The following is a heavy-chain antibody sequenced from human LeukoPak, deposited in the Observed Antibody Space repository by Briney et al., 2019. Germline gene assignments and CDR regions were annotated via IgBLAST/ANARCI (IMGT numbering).Heavy chain of an antibody. CDR2: ISGSGGST. Sequence: PGGSLRLSCAASGFTFSSYAMSWVRQAPGKGLEWVSAISGSGGSTYYAGSVKGRFTISRDNSKNTLYLQMNSLRAEDTAVYYCAKSKDRWFGEPHSYYFDYWGQGTLVTVSS. CDR1: GFTFSSYA. D-gene: IGHD3-10*01. V-gene: IGHV3-23*01. J-gene: IGHJ4*02. CDR3: AKSKDRWFGEPHSYYFDY.